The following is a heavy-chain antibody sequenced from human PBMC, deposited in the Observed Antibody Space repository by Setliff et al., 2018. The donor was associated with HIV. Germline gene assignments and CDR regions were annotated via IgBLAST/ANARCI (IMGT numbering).Heavy chain of an antibody. D-gene: IGHD2-8*01. CDR2: IIPNSGGT. Sequence: GASVKVSCKASGYTFTAYYIHWVRQAPGQGLEWMGRIIPNSGGTNYAQKFQGRVTMTRDTSISTAYMELSRLTSDDAAVYYCASKLYCTNGVCLDAFDFWGQGTMVTV. V-gene: IGHV1-2*06. J-gene: IGHJ3*01. CDR1: GYTFTAYY. CDR3: ASKLYCTNGVCLDAFDF.